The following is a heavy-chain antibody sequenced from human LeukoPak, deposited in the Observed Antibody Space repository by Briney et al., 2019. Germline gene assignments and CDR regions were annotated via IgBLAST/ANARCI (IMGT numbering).Heavy chain of an antibody. CDR1: GYTLTELS. J-gene: IGHJ4*02. V-gene: IGHV1-24*01. D-gene: IGHD1-26*01. CDR2: FDPEDGET. Sequence: EASVKVSCKVSGYTLTELSMHWVRQAPGKGLEWMGGFDPEDGETIYAQKFQGRVTMTEDTSTDTAYMELSSLRSEDTAVYYCARGGWEPTHFDHWGQGTLVTVSS. CDR3: ARGGWEPTHFDH.